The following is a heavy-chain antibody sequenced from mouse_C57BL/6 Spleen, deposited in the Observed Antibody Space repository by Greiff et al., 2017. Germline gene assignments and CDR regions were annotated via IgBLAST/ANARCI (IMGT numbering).Heavy chain of an antibody. D-gene: IGHD3-2*02. CDR2: ISDGGSYT. V-gene: IGHV5-4*03. J-gene: IGHJ3*01. CDR1: GFTFSSYA. CDR3: ASSGYETWFAY. Sequence: EVKLMESGGGLVKPGGSLKLSCAASGFTFSSYAMSWVRQTPEKRLEWVATISDGGSYTYYPDNVKGRFTISRDNAKNNLYLQMSHLKSEDTAMYYCASSGYETWFAYWGQGTLVTVSA.